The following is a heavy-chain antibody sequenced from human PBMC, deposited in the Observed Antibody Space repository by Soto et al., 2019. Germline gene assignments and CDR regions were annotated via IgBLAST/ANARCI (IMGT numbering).Heavy chain of an antibody. CDR2: IYYSGSA. Sequence: PSETLSLTCTVSGGSISSGDYYWSWIRQPPGKGLEWIGYIYYSGSAYYNPSLKSRVTISVDTSKNQFSLKLSSVTAADTAVYYCASPGVPAAKYYYGMDVWGQGTTVTVSS. D-gene: IGHD2-2*01. J-gene: IGHJ6*02. V-gene: IGHV4-30-4*01. CDR1: GGSISSGDYY. CDR3: ASPGVPAAKYYYGMDV.